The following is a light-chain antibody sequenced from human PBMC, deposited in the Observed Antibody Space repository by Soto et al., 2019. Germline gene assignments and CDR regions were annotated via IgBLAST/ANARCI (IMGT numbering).Light chain of an antibody. CDR2: KAS. CDR3: QHYNSYSEA. V-gene: IGKV1-5*03. J-gene: IGKJ1*01. CDR1: QTISSW. Sequence: DIQMTQSPSTLSGSGGGRDPVTRRASQTISSWLAWYQQKPGKAPKLLIYKASTLKSGVPARFSGSGSGTEFTLTISGLQPDDFATYYCQHYNSYSEAFGQGTKVDIK.